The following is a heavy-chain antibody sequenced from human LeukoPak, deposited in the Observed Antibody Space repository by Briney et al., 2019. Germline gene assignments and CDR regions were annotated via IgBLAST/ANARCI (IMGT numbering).Heavy chain of an antibody. CDR1: GFPFTSYW. J-gene: IGHJ4*02. V-gene: IGHV3-7*01. CDR3: GRIFNIWGTFRNT. CDR2: INDDGSEK. D-gene: IGHD3-16*02. Sequence: GGSLRLSCAASGFPFTSYWIVWVRQAPGKGLEWVANINDDGSEKNYLESLKGRFTISRDNANNSVSLHMTALRAEDTAIYYCGRIFNIWGTFRNTWGQGTQVTVSS.